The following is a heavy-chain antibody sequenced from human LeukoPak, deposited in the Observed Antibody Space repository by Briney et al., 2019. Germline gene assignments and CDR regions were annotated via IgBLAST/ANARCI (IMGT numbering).Heavy chain of an antibody. CDR2: ISGSGGST. V-gene: IGHV3-23*01. CDR1: GFTFSSYA. D-gene: IGHD3-3*02. CDR3: ARGLSIFELPYVTPFDY. J-gene: IGHJ4*02. Sequence: TGGSLRLSCAASGFTFSSYAMSWVRQAPGKGLEWVSAISGSGGSTYYADSVKGRFTISRDSSKNTLYLQMNSLRAEDTAVYYCARGLSIFELPYVTPFDYWGQGTLVTVSS.